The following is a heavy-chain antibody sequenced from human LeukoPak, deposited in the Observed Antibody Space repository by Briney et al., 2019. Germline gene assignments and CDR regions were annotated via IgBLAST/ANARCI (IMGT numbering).Heavy chain of an antibody. CDR1: GFTFSSYP. V-gene: IGHV3-64*01. J-gene: IGHJ4*02. CDR3: ARKSAGGHSGVYDY. Sequence: PGGFLRLSCAASGFTFSSYPMHWVRQAPGKGLEYVSAISSNGGSTYYANSVKGRFTISRDNSKNTLYLQMGSLRAEDMAVYYCARKSAGGHSGVYDYWGQGTLVTVSS. CDR2: ISSNGGST. D-gene: IGHD3-10*01.